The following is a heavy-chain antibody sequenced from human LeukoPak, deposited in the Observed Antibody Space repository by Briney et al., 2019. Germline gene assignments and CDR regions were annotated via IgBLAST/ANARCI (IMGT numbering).Heavy chain of an antibody. D-gene: IGHD3-22*01. Sequence: PGGSLRLSCAASGFTVSSNYMSWVRQAPGKGLEWIGEINHSGSTNYNPSLKSRVTISVDTSKNQFSLKLSSVTAADTAVYYCASSYYYDRRTDYWGQGTLVTVSS. V-gene: IGHV4-34*01. CDR2: INHSGST. CDR1: GFTVSSNY. CDR3: ASSYYYDRRTDY. J-gene: IGHJ4*02.